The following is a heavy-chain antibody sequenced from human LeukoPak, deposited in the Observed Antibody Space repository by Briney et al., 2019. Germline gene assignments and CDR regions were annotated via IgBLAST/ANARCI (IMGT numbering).Heavy chain of an antibody. D-gene: IGHD5-12*01. CDR2: INHSGST. CDR3: ARDGGYDHYYYYYYMDV. V-gene: IGHV4-34*01. J-gene: IGHJ6*03. CDR1: GGSFSGYY. Sequence: PSETLSLTCAVYGGSFSGYYWSWIRQPPGKGLEWIGEINHSGSTYYNPSLKSRVTISVDTSKNQFSLKLSSVTAADTAVYYCARDGGYDHYYYYYYMDVWGKGTTVTVSS.